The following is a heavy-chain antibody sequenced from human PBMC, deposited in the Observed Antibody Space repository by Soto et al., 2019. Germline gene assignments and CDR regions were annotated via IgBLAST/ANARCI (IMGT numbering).Heavy chain of an antibody. J-gene: IGHJ4*02. V-gene: IGHV3-48*04. CDR3: VRDYRGYSGYDLGIDY. Sequence: GGSLRLSCAASGFTFSSYSMNWVRQAPGKGLEWVSYISSSSSTIYYADSVKGRFTISRDNAKNSLYLQMNSLRAEDTAVYYCVRDYRGYSGYDLGIDYWGQGTLVTVSS. CDR1: GFTFSSYS. CDR2: ISSSSSTI. D-gene: IGHD5-12*01.